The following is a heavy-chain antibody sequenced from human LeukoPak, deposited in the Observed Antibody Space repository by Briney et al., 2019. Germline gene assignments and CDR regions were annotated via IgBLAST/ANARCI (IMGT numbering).Heavy chain of an antibody. D-gene: IGHD4-17*01. CDR2: ISGSGGST. V-gene: IGHV3-23*01. CDR3: AKDQGNDYGDQLHF. Sequence: GGSLRLSCAASGFIFSSYAMSWVRQAPGKGLEWVSTISGSGGSTYYADSVKGRFTISRDNSKNRVYLQMNSLRAEDTAVYYCAKDQGNDYGDQLHFWGQGTLVTVSS. J-gene: IGHJ4*02. CDR1: GFIFSSYA.